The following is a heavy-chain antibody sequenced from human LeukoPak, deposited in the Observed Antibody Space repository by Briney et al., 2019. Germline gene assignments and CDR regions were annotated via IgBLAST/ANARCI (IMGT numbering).Heavy chain of an antibody. Sequence: SETLSLTCAVYGGSFSVYYWSWIRQPPGKGREWIGEINQSGSTNSNPPLRRRVTISVDTSKNQFSLKLTPVTAADTAVYYCARGVGYSYGFLDYWGQGTLVTVSS. J-gene: IGHJ4*02. CDR1: GGSFSVYY. CDR2: INQSGST. CDR3: ARGVGYSYGFLDY. V-gene: IGHV4-34*01. D-gene: IGHD5-18*01.